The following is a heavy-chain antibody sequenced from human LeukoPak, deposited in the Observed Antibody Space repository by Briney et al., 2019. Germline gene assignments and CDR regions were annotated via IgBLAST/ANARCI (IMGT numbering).Heavy chain of an antibody. CDR1: GFTFSSYW. V-gene: IGHV3-7*05. J-gene: IGHJ6*02. CDR2: INQDGHEK. CDR3: VRDMDV. Sequence: GGSLRLSCVTSGFTFSSYWMTWVRQAPGKGLEWVANINQDGHEKNYVDSVKGRFTMSRDNPKNSVYLQMNSLRAEDTAVYFCVRDMDVWAQGTTVTVPS.